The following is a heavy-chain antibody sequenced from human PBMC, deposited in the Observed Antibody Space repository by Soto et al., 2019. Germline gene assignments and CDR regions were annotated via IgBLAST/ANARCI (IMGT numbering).Heavy chain of an antibody. CDR2: IYYSGST. J-gene: IGHJ4*02. CDR1: GGSISSGDYY. Sequence: SETLSLTCTVSGGSISSGDYYWSWIRQPPGKGLEWIGYIYYSGSTYYNPSLKSRVTISVDTSKNQFSLKPTSVTAADTAVYYCARYTVSYFDYWGQGTLVTVSS. CDR3: ARYTVSYFDY. V-gene: IGHV4-30-4*01. D-gene: IGHD2-2*02.